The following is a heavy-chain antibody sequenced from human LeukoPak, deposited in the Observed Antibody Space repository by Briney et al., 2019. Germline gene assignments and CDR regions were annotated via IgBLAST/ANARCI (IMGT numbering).Heavy chain of an antibody. CDR3: AKRGNSWDLFDY. CDR2: IGGSVGSM. D-gene: IGHD6-13*01. CDR1: GFTFSSYV. J-gene: IGHJ4*02. V-gene: IGHV3-23*01. Sequence: GGSLRLSCAASGFTFSSYVVSWVPQAPGKGLEWVSNIGGSVGSMFYAASVKGRFAISRDNSKNTLFLQMNNLRVEDTAVYYCAKRGNSWDLFDYWGQGTLVTVSS.